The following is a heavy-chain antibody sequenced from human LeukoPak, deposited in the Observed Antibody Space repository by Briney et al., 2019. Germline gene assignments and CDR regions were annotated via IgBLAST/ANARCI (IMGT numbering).Heavy chain of an antibody. Sequence: PGGSLRLSCAASGFTFSRYTMTWVRQAPGKGLEWVASISTSSIYKYYGDSVKGRFTISRDNTRKSVYLEMDSLRVQDTALYYCARAPVIFGSGTQDAFDIWGQGTMVTVSS. CDR3: ARAPVIFGSGTQDAFDI. D-gene: IGHD3-10*01. CDR2: ISTSSIYK. V-gene: IGHV3-21*01. CDR1: GFTFSRYT. J-gene: IGHJ3*02.